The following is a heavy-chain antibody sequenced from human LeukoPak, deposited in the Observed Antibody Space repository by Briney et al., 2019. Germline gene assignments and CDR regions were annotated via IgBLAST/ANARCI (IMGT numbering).Heavy chain of an antibody. D-gene: IGHD7-27*01. CDR2: IYYSGST. CDR1: GGSISSYY. Sequence: SETLSLTCTVSGGSISSYYWSWIRQPPGKGLEWIGYIYYSGSTNYNPSLKSRVTISVDTSKNQFSLKMRSVTAADTAVYYCARKSPRLTVGSLDYWGQGTLVTVSS. CDR3: ARKSPRLTVGSLDY. J-gene: IGHJ4*02. V-gene: IGHV4-59*12.